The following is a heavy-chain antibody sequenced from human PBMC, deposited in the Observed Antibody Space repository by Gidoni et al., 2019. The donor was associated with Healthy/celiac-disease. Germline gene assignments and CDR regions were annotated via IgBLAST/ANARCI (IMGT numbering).Heavy chain of an antibody. CDR2: IYYSGST. D-gene: IGHD6-6*01. V-gene: IGHV4-59*01. J-gene: IGHJ4*02. CDR3: ARGARAAPDY. Sequence: QVQLQESGPGLVKPSETLSLTCTVSGGSISSYYWSWIRQPPGKGLEWIGYIYYSGSTNYNPSLKSRVTISVDTSKNQFSLKLSSVTAADTAVYYCARGARAAPDYWGQGTLVTVSS. CDR1: GGSISSYY.